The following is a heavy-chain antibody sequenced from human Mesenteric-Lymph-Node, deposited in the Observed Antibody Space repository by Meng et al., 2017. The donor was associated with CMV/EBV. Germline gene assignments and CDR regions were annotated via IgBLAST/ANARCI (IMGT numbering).Heavy chain of an antibody. D-gene: IGHD1-26*01. CDR3: AREDSGGNQQYWFDP. J-gene: IGHJ5*02. V-gene: IGHV1-69*04. CDR2: IIPILGIT. Sequence: SVKVSCKASGGTFSTYTISWVRRAPGQGLGWMGRIIPILGITNYAQKFQGRVTITADKSTSTAYMELSSLKSEDTAVYYCAREDSGGNQQYWFDPWGQGTLVTVSS. CDR1: GGTFSTYT.